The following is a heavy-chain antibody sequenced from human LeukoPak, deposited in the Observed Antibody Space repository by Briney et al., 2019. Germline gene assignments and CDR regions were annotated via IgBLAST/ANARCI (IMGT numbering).Heavy chain of an antibody. CDR2: IIPIFGTA. D-gene: IGHD3-22*01. CDR1: GGTFSSYA. CDR3: ARDATYYYDTGFLVASPTFDFDI. Sequence: SVKVSCKASGGTFSSYAISWVRQAPGQGLEWMGRIIPIFGTANYAQKFQGRVTITTDESTSTAYMELSSLRSEDTAVYYCARDATYYYDTGFLVASPTFDFDIWGQGTLVTVSS. V-gene: IGHV1-69*05. J-gene: IGHJ4*02.